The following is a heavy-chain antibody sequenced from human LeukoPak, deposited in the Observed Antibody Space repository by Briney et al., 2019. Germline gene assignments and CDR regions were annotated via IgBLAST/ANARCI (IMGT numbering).Heavy chain of an antibody. CDR3: ARHEEDEDWFDP. CDR2: IYPDDSDT. CDR1: GYSFTRYW. Sequence: KPGESLKISCKGSGYSFTRYWIGWVRQMPGKGLEWMGIIYPDDSDTRYNPSFQGQVTISVDKSISTAYLQWSSLKASDTAMYYCARHEEDEDWFDPWGQGTLVTVSS. J-gene: IGHJ5*02. V-gene: IGHV5-51*01. D-gene: IGHD5-24*01.